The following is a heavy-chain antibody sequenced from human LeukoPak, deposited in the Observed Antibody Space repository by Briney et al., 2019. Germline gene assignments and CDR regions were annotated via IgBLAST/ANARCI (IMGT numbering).Heavy chain of an antibody. D-gene: IGHD6-13*01. CDR2: IWYDGSNK. V-gene: IGHV3-33*01. CDR1: GFTLSSYG. Sequence: GRSLRLSCAASGFTLSSYGMQWVRQAPGKGLEWVAVIWYDGSNKYYADSVKGRFTISRDNSKNTVYLQMNSLRAEDTAVYYCARAYSSSWYTSSFWGQGTLVTVSS. CDR3: ARAYSSSWYTSSF. J-gene: IGHJ4*02.